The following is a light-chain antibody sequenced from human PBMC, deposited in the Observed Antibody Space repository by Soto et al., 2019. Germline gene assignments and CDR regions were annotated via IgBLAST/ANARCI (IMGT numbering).Light chain of an antibody. CDR3: QQSYSQWT. V-gene: IGKV1-39*01. CDR2: VAS. Sequence: DIHITQSPSSLSASVGDSVTITCRASQNIASSVNWYQQKPGEAPKLLIYVASSLQSGVPSRFSGSGSGTDFTFTISSLQPEDFATYYCQQSYSQWTFGQGTKVDIK. CDR1: QNIASS. J-gene: IGKJ1*01.